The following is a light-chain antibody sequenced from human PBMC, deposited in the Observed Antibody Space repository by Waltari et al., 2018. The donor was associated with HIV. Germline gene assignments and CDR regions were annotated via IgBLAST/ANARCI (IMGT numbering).Light chain of an antibody. J-gene: IGLJ2*01. CDR3: CSYAGSSTFEV. Sequence: QSALTQPDSVSGSPGQSLTISCTGTSSDVGSYNLVSWYQQHPGKAPKLMIYEVSKRPSGVSNRFSGSKSGNTASLTISGLQAEDEADYYCCSYAGSSTFEVFGGGTKLTVL. V-gene: IGLV2-23*02. CDR2: EVS. CDR1: SSDVGSYNL.